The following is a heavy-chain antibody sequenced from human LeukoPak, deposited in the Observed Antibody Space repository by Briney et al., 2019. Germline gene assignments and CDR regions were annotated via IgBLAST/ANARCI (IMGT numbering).Heavy chain of an antibody. D-gene: IGHD3-22*01. J-gene: IGHJ2*01. CDR2: IIPILGIA. CDR1: GGTFSSYA. CDR3: AREGHDSSGYWLFWYFDL. Sequence: AASVKVSCKASGGTFSSYAISWVRQAPGQGLEWMGRIIPILGIANYAQKFQGRVTITADKSTSTAYMELSSLRSEDTAVYYCAREGHDSSGYWLFWYFDLWGRGTLVTVSS. V-gene: IGHV1-69*04.